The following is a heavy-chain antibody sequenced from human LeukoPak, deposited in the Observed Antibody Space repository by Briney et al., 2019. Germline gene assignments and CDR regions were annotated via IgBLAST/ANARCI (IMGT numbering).Heavy chain of an antibody. V-gene: IGHV4-31*03. CDR2: IYYSGST. J-gene: IGHJ5*02. CDR1: GGPISSGGYY. CDR3: AREGSSGTNWFDP. D-gene: IGHD3-22*01. Sequence: SETLSLTCTVSGGPISSGGYYWSWIRQHPGKGLEWIGYIYYSGSTYYNPSLKSRVTISVDTSKNQFSLKLSSVTAADTAVYYCAREGSSGTNWFDPWGQGTLVTVSS.